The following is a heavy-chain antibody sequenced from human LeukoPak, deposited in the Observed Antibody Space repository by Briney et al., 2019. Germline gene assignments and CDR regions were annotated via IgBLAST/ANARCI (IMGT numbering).Heavy chain of an antibody. V-gene: IGHV3-30*03. D-gene: IGHD2-2*01. CDR1: KFTFSGSG. Sequence: PGRSLRLSCAASKFTFSGSGMHWVRQAPGKGLDWVALISHDGTNKYYADSVKGRFTISRDNSKNTLFLRMNSLRPEDTAVYYCASQYQLLSDYYYMDVWGKGTTVTISS. CDR2: ISHDGTNK. J-gene: IGHJ6*03. CDR3: ASQYQLLSDYYYMDV.